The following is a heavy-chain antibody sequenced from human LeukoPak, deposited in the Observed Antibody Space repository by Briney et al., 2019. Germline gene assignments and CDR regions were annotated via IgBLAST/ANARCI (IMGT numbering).Heavy chain of an antibody. Sequence: GGSLRLSCTASGFTVSSSYMSWVRQAPGKGLGWVSVIYSSGSTYYTDSVKGRFTISRDNTKNSLFVQMNSLRADDTAVYYCARGDAFSGDHWGQGTLVTVSS. CDR3: ARGDAFSGDH. D-gene: IGHD3-16*01. V-gene: IGHV3-66*01. CDR1: GFTVSSSY. J-gene: IGHJ4*02. CDR2: IYSSGST.